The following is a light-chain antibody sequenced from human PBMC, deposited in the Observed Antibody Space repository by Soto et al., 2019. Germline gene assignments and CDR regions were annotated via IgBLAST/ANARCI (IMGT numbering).Light chain of an antibody. Sequence: QGLLTQAPYVSGAPGQTCTISCSGSISKIGAGYDVHWYQHLPGTVPKLVIYDTFNRPSGVPDRFSGSKSGTSASLAITGLQAEDEADYYCQAYDNSLGVSVLFGGGTKVTVL. CDR1: ISKIGAGYD. CDR2: DTF. V-gene: IGLV1-40*01. CDR3: QAYDNSLGVSVL. J-gene: IGLJ3*02.